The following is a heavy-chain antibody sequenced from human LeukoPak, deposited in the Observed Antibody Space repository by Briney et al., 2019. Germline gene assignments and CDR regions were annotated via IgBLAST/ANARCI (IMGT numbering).Heavy chain of an antibody. Sequence: SETLSLTCAVYGGSFSGYYWSWIRQPPGKGLEWIGSIFYSGSTSYNPSLKSRVTISVDTSKNQFSLNLSSVTAADTAVYYCARHRYYYASGGWENYYYMDVWGKGTTVAISS. D-gene: IGHD3-22*01. CDR2: IFYSGST. CDR3: ARHRYYYASGGWENYYYMDV. V-gene: IGHV4-34*12. CDR1: GGSFSGYY. J-gene: IGHJ6*03.